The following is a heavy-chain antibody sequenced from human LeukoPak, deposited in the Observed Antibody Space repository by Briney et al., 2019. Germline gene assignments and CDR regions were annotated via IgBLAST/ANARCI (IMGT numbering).Heavy chain of an antibody. CDR2: IKSKTDGGTT. D-gene: IGHD4-17*01. Sequence: GGSLRLSCAASGFTFSNAWMSWVRQAPGKGLEWVGRIKSKTDGGTTDYAAPVKGRFTISRDDSKNTLYLQMNSLKTEDTAVYYCTTLDRGYGDNAFDYWGQGTLVTVSS. CDR1: GFTFSNAW. J-gene: IGHJ4*02. V-gene: IGHV3-15*01. CDR3: TTLDRGYGDNAFDY.